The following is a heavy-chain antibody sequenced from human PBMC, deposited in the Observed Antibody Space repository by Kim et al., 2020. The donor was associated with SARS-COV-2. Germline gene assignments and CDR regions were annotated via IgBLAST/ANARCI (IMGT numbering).Heavy chain of an antibody. CDR2: GST. J-gene: IGHJ4*02. V-gene: IGHV3-53*01. Sequence: GSTYYADAWKGRLPNSRDKSKNTLYLQMNSLRAEDTAVYYCARGGGDIGYWGQGTLVTVSS. CDR3: ARGGGDIGY. D-gene: IGHD3-16*01.